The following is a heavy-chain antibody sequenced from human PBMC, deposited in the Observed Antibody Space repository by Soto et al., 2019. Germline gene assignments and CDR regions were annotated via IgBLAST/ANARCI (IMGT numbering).Heavy chain of an antibody. J-gene: IGHJ4*02. Sequence: GGSRRRSWAASGFPFSSYVMAWVREAPGKGLEWVSGISGGGSNTFYADSVKGRFTISRDNSKNTLLLQMNSLGAEDTAVYYCAKDSNKYSSSLRGRYFDYWGQGIGVTVSS. V-gene: IGHV3-23*01. CDR1: GFPFSSYV. CDR2: ISGGGSNT. CDR3: AKDSNKYSSSLRGRYFDY. D-gene: IGHD4-4*01.